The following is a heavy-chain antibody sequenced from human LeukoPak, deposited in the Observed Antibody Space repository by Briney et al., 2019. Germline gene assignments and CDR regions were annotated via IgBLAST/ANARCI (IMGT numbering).Heavy chain of an antibody. J-gene: IGHJ4*02. CDR3: ARLSVGGYFDG. CDR2: IYTSWST. CDR1: GGSNSSYY. Sequence: SETLSLTCTFSGGSNSSYYWSCIRQPPAKGLEWIGYIYTSWSTNYNPSLKSRVTISVDTSKNQFSLTLSSVTAAGTAVYYCARLSVGGYFDGWGQGTLVSV. D-gene: IGHD1-26*01. V-gene: IGHV4-4*09.